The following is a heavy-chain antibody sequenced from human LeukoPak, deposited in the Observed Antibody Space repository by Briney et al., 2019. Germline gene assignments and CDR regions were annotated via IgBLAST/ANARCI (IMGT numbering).Heavy chain of an antibody. CDR3: ARGFRSGYFYYYYGMDV. CDR1: GGSISSSY. D-gene: IGHD3-3*01. Sequence: SETLSLTCTVSGGSISSSYWSWIRQSPGKGLEWIGQIHYTGGTSYNPSLKSRLTVSLDTSKNQFSLKLSSVTAADTAVYYCARGFRSGYFYYYYGMDVWGQGTTVTVSS. CDR2: IHYTGGT. V-gene: IGHV4-59*01. J-gene: IGHJ6*02.